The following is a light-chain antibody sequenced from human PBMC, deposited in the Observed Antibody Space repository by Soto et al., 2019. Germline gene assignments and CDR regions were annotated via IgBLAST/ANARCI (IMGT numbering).Light chain of an antibody. Sequence: EIVLTQSPATLSLSPGERATLSCRASQSVSSYLAWYQQKPGQALRLLIYDASNRATGIPARFSGSGSGTDFTLTISSLEPEDFAVYYCQQRSNSYTFGQGTKLEIK. CDR1: QSVSSY. J-gene: IGKJ2*01. V-gene: IGKV3-11*01. CDR2: DAS. CDR3: QQRSNSYT.